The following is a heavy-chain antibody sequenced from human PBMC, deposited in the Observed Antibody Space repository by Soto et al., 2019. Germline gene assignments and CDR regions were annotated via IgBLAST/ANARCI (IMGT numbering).Heavy chain of an antibody. CDR2: ISYDGSNK. CDR3: ARDFDGSYGVNMDYYYGMDV. Sequence: QVQLVESGGGVVQPGRSLRLSCAASGFTFSSYAMHWVRQAPGKGLEWVAVISYDGSNKYYADSVKGRFTISRDNSKNTLYLQMNSLRAEDTAVYYCARDFDGSYGVNMDYYYGMDVW. D-gene: IGHD2-15*01. J-gene: IGHJ6*01. CDR1: GFTFSSYA. V-gene: IGHV3-30-3*01.